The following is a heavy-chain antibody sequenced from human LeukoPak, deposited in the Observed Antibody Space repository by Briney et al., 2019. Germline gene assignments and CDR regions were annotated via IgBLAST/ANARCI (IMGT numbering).Heavy chain of an antibody. Sequence: GGSLRLSRTASGFTLSSYEMSWIRQAPGKGLEWVAFIRYDGSNKYYADSVKGRFTISRDNSKNTLYLQMNSLRAEDTAVYYCAKAGRYCSSTSCSNFDYWGQGTLVTVSS. V-gene: IGHV3-30*02. CDR1: GFTLSSYE. CDR2: IRYDGSNK. D-gene: IGHD2-2*01. J-gene: IGHJ4*02. CDR3: AKAGRYCSSTSCSNFDY.